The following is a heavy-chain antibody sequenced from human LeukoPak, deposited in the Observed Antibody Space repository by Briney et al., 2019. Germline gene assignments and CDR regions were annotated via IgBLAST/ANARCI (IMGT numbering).Heavy chain of an antibody. V-gene: IGHV5-51*01. J-gene: IGHJ4*02. CDR2: IYPGDSDT. CDR1: GYRFTSYW. Sequence: GESLQISCKGSGYRFTSYWIGWVRQMPGKGLEWMGIIYPGDSDTRYSPSFQGQVTISADKSISTAYLQWSSLKASDTAMYYCASLRNYVWGSYREYYFDYWGQGILVTVSS. CDR3: ASLRNYVWGSYREYYFDY. D-gene: IGHD3-16*02.